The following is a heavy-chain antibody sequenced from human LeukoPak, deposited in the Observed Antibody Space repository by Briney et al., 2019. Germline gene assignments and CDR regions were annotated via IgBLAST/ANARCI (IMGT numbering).Heavy chain of an antibody. D-gene: IGHD6-13*01. CDR1: GFTFSSFG. CDR3: VRGVGVSRFNYLDS. Sequence: PGRFLTLSCAASGFTFSSFGMHWVRQAPGKGLEWVAVIWYDASNKYYADSVKGRFTISRDNSKNTLYLQMNSLRDDDTAVYYCVRGVGVSRFNYLDSWGQGTLVIVSS. J-gene: IGHJ4*02. CDR2: IWYDASNK. V-gene: IGHV3-33*01.